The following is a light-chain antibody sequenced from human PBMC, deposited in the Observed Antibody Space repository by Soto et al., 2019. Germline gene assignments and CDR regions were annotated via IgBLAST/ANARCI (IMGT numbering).Light chain of an antibody. CDR3: QQRSNWPLT. J-gene: IGKJ5*01. Sequence: EIVLTQSPATLSLSPGERATLSCRASQRFSNYLSWYPQKPGQPPRLLIYDASARATGIPARISGSGSGTDFTLPISSLELEDFAVYYCQQRSNWPLTFGQGTRLEIK. V-gene: IGKV3-11*01. CDR2: DAS. CDR1: QRFSNY.